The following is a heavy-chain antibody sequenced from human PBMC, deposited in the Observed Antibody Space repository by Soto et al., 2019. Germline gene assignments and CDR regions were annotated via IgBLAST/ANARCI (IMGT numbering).Heavy chain of an antibody. V-gene: IGHV1-69*13. Sequence: SVKVSCKASGGTFSSYAISWVRQAPGQGLEWMGGIIPIFGTANYAQKFKGRVTITADESTSTAYMELSSLRSEDTAVYYCARDGGSYVYGMDVWGQGTTVTVSS. CDR2: IIPIFGTA. CDR1: GGTFSSYA. CDR3: ARDGGSYVYGMDV. D-gene: IGHD1-26*01. J-gene: IGHJ6*02.